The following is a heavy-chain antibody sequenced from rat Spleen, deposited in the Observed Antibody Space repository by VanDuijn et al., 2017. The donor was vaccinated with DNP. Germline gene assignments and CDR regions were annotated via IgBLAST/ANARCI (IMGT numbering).Heavy chain of an antibody. CDR3: TSDSLNSSSFVY. J-gene: IGHJ3*01. Sequence: QVQLKESGPGMVQPSETLSLTCTVSGFSLTTYSVSWVRQPSGKGPEWMGKMWYDGDTAYNSALKSRLSISRDTSKSQVFLKMNSLQTDDTGTYYCTSDSLNSSSFVYWGQGSLVTVSS. CDR1: GFSLTTYS. V-gene: IGHV2-63*01. D-gene: IGHD1-2*01. CDR2: MWYDGDT.